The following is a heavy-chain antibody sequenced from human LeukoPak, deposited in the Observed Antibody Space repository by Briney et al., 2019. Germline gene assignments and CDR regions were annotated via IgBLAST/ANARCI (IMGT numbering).Heavy chain of an antibody. CDR1: GGSISSYY. J-gene: IGHJ6*02. CDR3: ANRRLPLYGMDV. CDR2: INHSGST. Sequence: SETLSLTCTVSGGSISSYYWSWIRQPPGKGLEWIGEINHSGSTNYNPSLKSRVTISVDTSKNQFSLKLSSVTAADTAVYYCANRRLPLYGMDVWGQGTTVTVSS. V-gene: IGHV4-34*01. D-gene: IGHD3-16*02.